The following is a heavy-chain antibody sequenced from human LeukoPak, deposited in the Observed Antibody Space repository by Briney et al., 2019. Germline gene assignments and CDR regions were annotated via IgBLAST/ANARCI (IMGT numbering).Heavy chain of an antibody. J-gene: IGHJ5*02. CDR3: ARLYYYGSGKFDP. Sequence: ASVKVSCKASGYTFTSYYMHWVRQAPGQGLEWMGIINPSGGSTSYAQKFQGRVTMTRDTSKNQFSLKLSSVTAADTAVYYCARLYYYGSGKFDPWGQGTLVTVSS. V-gene: IGHV1-46*01. D-gene: IGHD3-10*01. CDR1: GYTFTSYY. CDR2: INPSGGST.